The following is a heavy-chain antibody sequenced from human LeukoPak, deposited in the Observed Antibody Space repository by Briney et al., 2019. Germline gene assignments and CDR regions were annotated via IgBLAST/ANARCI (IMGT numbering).Heavy chain of an antibody. J-gene: IGHJ6*02. CDR3: AKDKVSGWPYYYGLDV. V-gene: IGHV3-23*01. Sequence: PGGSLRLSCAASGFMFSSYGTSWVRQAPGKGLEWVSGISGSGGRTYYAGSVKGRFTISRDNSKNTLYLQMNSLRAEDTALYYCAKDKVSGWPYYYGLDVWGQGTTVTLSS. CDR2: ISGSGGRT. D-gene: IGHD6-19*01. CDR1: GFMFSSYG.